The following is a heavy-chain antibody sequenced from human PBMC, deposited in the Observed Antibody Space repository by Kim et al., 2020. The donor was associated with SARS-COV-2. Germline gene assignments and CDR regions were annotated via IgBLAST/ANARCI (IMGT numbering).Heavy chain of an antibody. CDR3: AREGYSSSWVVDY. Sequence: SETLSLTCTVSGGSISSYYWSWIRQPPGKGLEWIGYIYYSGSTNYNPSLKSRVTISVDTSKNQFSLKLSSVTAADTAVYYRAREGYSSSWVVDYWGQGTLVTVSS. J-gene: IGHJ4*02. V-gene: IGHV4-59*01. CDR2: IYYSGST. D-gene: IGHD6-13*01. CDR1: GGSISSYY.